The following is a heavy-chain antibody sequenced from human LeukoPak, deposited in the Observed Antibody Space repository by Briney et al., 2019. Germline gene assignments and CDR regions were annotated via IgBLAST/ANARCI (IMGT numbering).Heavy chain of an antibody. V-gene: IGHV3-49*03. CDR3: TRGGMAPDY. CDR2: IRSKTHGATT. Sequence: GGSLRLSCTTSGFPFGDFVMSWLRQAPGQGLGWVGFIRSKTHGATTEYAASVKGRFTISRGDSKSSVYLQMNSLKSEDTTIYYCTRGGMAPDYWGQGTLVTVSS. CDR1: GFPFGDFV. J-gene: IGHJ4*02. D-gene: IGHD5-24*01.